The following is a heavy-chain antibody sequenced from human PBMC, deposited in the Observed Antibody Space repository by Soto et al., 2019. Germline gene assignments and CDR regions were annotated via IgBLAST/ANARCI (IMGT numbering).Heavy chain of an antibody. CDR1: GGSISSGGYY. D-gene: IGHD3-22*01. Sequence: SETLSLTCTVSGGSISSGGYYWSWIRQPPGKGLEWIGEINHSGSTDYNPSLKSRVTISVDTSKNQFSLKLSSVTAADTAVYYCARDYYDSSGRPTIDYWGQGTLVTVSS. J-gene: IGHJ4*02. CDR3: ARDYYDSSGRPTIDY. CDR2: INHSGST. V-gene: IGHV4-39*07.